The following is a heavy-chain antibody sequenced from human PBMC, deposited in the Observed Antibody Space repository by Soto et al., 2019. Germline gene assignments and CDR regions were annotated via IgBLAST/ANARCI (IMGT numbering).Heavy chain of an antibody. J-gene: IGHJ6*03. V-gene: IGHV3-23*01. CDR1: GFSFSSYA. CDR3: AKGGLLFLEWYYDYYRDV. CDR2: ISGSGGRT. D-gene: IGHD3-3*01. Sequence: GGSMRLSCAASGFSFSSYAMSWGRQDAGKGLEWVSAISGSGGRTYYADSVKGRFTISRDNSKNTLYLQMNSLRAEDTAVYYCAKGGLLFLEWYYDYYRDVWGKGTTVTVSS.